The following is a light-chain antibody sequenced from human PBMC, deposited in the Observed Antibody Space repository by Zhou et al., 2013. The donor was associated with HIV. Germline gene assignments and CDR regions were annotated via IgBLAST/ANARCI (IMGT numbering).Light chain of an antibody. CDR2: KVS. V-gene: IGKV2D-30*01. J-gene: IGKJ1*01. CDR1: QSLVSSYGNTY. CDR3: MQATDWPQRT. Sequence: DVVMTQSPLSLPVTLGQPASISCRSSQSLVSSYGNTYLNWFQQRPGQSPRRLIYKVSNWDSGVPDRFSGSGSGTDFTLKISRVEAEDVAVYYCMQATDWPQRTFGQGTKVEIK.